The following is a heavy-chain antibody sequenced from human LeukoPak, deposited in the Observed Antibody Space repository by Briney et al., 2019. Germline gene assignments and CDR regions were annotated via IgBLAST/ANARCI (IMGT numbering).Heavy chain of an antibody. D-gene: IGHD3-3*01. CDR3: AREGERVADFWSGYSPSWFDP. Sequence: SETLSLTCTVSGGSISSSNYYWGWIRQPPGKGLEWIGSIYYSGNTYYNPSLKSRVTISVDTSKNQFSLKLSSVTAADTAVYYCAREGERVADFWSGYSPSWFDPWGQGTLVTVSS. CDR2: IYYSGNT. CDR1: GGSISSSNYY. V-gene: IGHV4-39*07. J-gene: IGHJ5*02.